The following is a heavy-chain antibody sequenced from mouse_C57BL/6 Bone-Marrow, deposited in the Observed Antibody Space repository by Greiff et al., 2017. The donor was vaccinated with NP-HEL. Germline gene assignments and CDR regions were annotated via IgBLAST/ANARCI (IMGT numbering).Heavy chain of an antibody. CDR2: IGPGSGST. CDR3: AREGLYDGYPHWYFDV. D-gene: IGHD2-3*01. CDR1: GYTFTDYY. J-gene: IGHJ1*03. Sequence: VQLQESGAELVKPGASVKISCKASGYTFTDYYINWVKQRPGQGLEWIGKIGPGSGSTYYNEKFKGKATLTANTSSSTAYMELSSLTSEDSAVYYCAREGLYDGYPHWYFDVWGTGTTVTVSS. V-gene: IGHV1-77*01.